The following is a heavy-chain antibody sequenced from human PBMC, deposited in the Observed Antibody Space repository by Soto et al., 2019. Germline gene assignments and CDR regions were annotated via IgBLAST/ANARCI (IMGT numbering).Heavy chain of an antibody. D-gene: IGHD2-2*01. CDR3: AREPSRYQSYYFDY. V-gene: IGHV1-69*12. Sequence: QLHLVQSGSEVKKPGSSVRVSCKTSGGTLSNYGLSWVRLAPGQGLEWMGGILPVFGTSNYAQKFQDRLTITADESTNTAYMDLTSLTSDDTAVYYCAREPSRYQSYYFDYWGQGTLVTVSS. CDR2: ILPVFGTS. J-gene: IGHJ4*02. CDR1: GGTLSNYG.